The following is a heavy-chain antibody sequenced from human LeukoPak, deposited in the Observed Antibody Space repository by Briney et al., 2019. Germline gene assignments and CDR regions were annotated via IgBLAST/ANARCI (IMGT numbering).Heavy chain of an antibody. V-gene: IGHV3-23*01. CDR3: AKGGLMVYAIRGEYSSSWSKMGSLDY. CDR1: GFTFSSYA. Sequence: PGGSLRLSCAASGFTFSSYAMSWVRQAPGKGLEWVSAISGSGGSAYYADSVKGRFTISRDNSKNTLYLQMNSLRAEDTAVYYCAKGGLMVYAIRGEYSSSWSKMGSLDYWGQGTLVTVSS. J-gene: IGHJ4*02. CDR2: ISGSGGSA. D-gene: IGHD2-8*01.